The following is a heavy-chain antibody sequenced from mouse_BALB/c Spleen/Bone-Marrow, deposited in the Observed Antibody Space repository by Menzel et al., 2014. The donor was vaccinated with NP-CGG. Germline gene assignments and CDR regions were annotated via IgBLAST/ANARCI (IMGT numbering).Heavy chain of an antibody. D-gene: IGHD2-14*01. V-gene: IGHV14-3*02. CDR2: IDPANGNT. CDR3: ARYRLGTYFDY. Sequence: VQQKQPGAELVKPGASVKLSCTASGFNIKDTYMHWVKQRPEQGLEWIGRIDPANGNTKYDPKFQGKATITADTSSNTAYLQLSSLTSEDTAVYYCARYRLGTYFDYWGQGTTLTVSS. J-gene: IGHJ2*01. CDR1: GFNIKDTY.